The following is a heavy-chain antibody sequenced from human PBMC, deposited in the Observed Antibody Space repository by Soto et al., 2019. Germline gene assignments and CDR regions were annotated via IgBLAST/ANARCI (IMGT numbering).Heavy chain of an antibody. Sequence: QITLKESGPTLVNPTQTVTLTCTFSGFSLSTSGVGVGWIRQPPGKALEWLALIYWNDDKRYSPSLKSRLTITKDTSKKQVVLIVTNMDPVDTATYYCAHQWLALGPFDFWGQGTLVTVPS. CDR3: AHQWLALGPFDF. D-gene: IGHD6-19*01. CDR1: GFSLSTSGVG. V-gene: IGHV2-5*01. J-gene: IGHJ4*02. CDR2: IYWNDDK.